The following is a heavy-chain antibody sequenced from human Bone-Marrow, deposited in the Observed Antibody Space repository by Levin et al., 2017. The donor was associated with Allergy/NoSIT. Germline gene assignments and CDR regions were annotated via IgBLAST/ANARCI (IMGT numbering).Heavy chain of an antibody. CDR2: LSWDGDK. V-gene: IGHV2-5*02. D-gene: IGHD3-10*01. CDR3: AHSSQAYVGEFSH. Sequence: SGPTLVKPTQTLTLTCSFSGFSLTTAGVAVGWVRQSPGGALEWLALLSWDGDKRYSPSLKGRLSITRDTSENEVVLTVTAVDSVDTATYFCAHSSQAYVGEFSHWGQGIPVTVSS. J-gene: IGHJ4*02. CDR1: GFSLTTAGVA.